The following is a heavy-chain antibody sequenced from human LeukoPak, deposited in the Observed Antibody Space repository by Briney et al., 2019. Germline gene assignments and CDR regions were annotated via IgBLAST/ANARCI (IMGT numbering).Heavy chain of an antibody. CDR3: ARDNDLDY. V-gene: IGHV1-46*01. CDR1: GYSFTSHY. J-gene: IGHJ4*02. D-gene: IGHD2-8*01. Sequence: ASVKVSCKASGYSFTSHYMHWVRQAPGQGLEWMGLINPSGSSTLYAQKFQGRVTMTRDMSTSTVYMELSSLRSEDTAVYYCARDNDLDYWGQGTLVTVSS. CDR2: INPSGSST.